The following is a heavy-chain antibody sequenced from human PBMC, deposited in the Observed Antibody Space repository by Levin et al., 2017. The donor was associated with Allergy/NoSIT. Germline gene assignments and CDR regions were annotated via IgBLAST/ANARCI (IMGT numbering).Heavy chain of an antibody. V-gene: IGHV6-1*01. CDR1: GDSVSSNSAA. J-gene: IGHJ4*02. D-gene: IGHD3-9*01. CDR3: ARSKAGDFDWLLYYFDY. Sequence: SQTLSLTCAISGDSVSSNSAAWNWIRQSPSRGLEWLGRTYYRSKWYNDYAVSVKSRITINPDTSKNQFSLQLNSVTPEDTAVYYCARSKAGDFDWLLYYFDYWGQGTLVTVSS. CDR2: TYYRSKWYN.